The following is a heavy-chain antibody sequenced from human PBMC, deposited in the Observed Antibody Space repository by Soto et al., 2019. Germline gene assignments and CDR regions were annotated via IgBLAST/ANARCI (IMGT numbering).Heavy chain of an antibody. CDR2: IYYSGST. CDR1: GGSFSGYY. D-gene: IGHD3-10*01. Sequence: SETLSLTCAVYGGSFSGYYWSWIRQPPGKGLEWIGYIYYSGSTYYNPSLKSRVTISVDTSKNQFSLKLSSVTAADTAVYYCARDRYYYGSGRPHNWFDPWGQGTLVTVSS. CDR3: ARDRYYYGSGRPHNWFDP. V-gene: IGHV4-30-4*01. J-gene: IGHJ5*02.